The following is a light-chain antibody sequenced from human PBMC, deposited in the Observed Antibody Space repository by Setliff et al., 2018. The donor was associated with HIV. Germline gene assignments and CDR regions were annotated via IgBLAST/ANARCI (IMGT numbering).Light chain of an antibody. J-gene: IGLJ3*02. CDR2: KSS. V-gene: IGLV1-47*01. Sequence: QSALTQPPSASGTPGQRVTISCSGSNSNIGSNSVYWYQQLPGTAPKLLIYKSSQRPSGVPDRFSGSRSGTSASLAISGLRSDDEADYYCAAWDDSLSGHWVFGGGTKVTVL. CDR1: NSNIGSNS. CDR3: AAWDDSLSGHWV.